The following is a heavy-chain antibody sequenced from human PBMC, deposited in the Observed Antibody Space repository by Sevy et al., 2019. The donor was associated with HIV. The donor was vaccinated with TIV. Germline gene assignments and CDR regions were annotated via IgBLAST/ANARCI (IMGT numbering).Heavy chain of an antibody. CDR3: AKEDCTGGSCYGGFDS. D-gene: IGHD2-15*01. CDR2: ISGSGGRT. CDR1: GFTFSSYA. J-gene: IGHJ4*02. Sequence: GGSLRLSCAASGFTFSSYAMSWVRQAPGKGLEWVSAISGSGGRTYYADSVKGRFTISRDNSKNTLNLQMNSLRAEDTAVYYCAKEDCTGGSCYGGFDSWGQRTLVTVSS. V-gene: IGHV3-23*01.